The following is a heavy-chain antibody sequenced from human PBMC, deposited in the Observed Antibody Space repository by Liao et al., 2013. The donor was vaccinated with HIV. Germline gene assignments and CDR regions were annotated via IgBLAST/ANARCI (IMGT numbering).Heavy chain of an antibody. Sequence: QMQLQESGPGLVKPSETLSLMCTVSGGSISSSLNYWGWIRQPPGKGLEWIGGINHSGSANYNPSLTSRVTMSVDTSKNQFSLRLSSVTAADTAMYYCARGYSITWSEDYFDYWGQGTLVTVSS. V-gene: IGHV4-39*07. D-gene: IGHD6-13*01. CDR3: ARGYSITWSEDYFDY. J-gene: IGHJ4*02. CDR1: GGSISSSLNY. CDR2: INHSGSA.